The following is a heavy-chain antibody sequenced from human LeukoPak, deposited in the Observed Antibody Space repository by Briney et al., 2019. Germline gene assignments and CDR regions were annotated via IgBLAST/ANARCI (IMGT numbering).Heavy chain of an antibody. CDR1: GGSISSGSYY. CDR2: IYTSGST. D-gene: IGHD1-7*01. CDR3: AREIRDWNYASFDY. Sequence: SETLSLTCTVSGGSISSGSYYWSWIRQPAGKGLEWIGRIYTSGSTNYNPSLKSRVTISVDTSKNQFSLQLSSVTAADTAVYYCAREIRDWNYASFDYWGQGTLVTVSS. V-gene: IGHV4-61*02. J-gene: IGHJ4*02.